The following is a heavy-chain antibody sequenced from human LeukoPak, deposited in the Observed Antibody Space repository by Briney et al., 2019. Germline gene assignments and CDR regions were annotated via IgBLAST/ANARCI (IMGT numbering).Heavy chain of an antibody. CDR1: EYSFTSYW. D-gene: IGHD6-19*01. CDR2: IYPGDSDT. V-gene: IGHV5-51*01. J-gene: IGHJ4*02. Sequence: GESLKISCKGSEYSFTSYWIGWVRQMPGKGLEWMGIIYPGDSDTRYSPTFQGQVIISADKSINTAYLQWSSLQASDTAMYYCARAGRQWLEGMGDYWGQGTLVTVSS. CDR3: ARAGRQWLEGMGDY.